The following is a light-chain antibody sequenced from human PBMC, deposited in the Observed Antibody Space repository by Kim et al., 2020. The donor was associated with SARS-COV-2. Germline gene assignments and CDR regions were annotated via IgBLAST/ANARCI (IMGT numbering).Light chain of an antibody. CDR3: QVWDIDSDHYV. Sequence: PGETARITCGGNNSGSKSVHWYQQKPGQAPVLVIYYDSDRPSGIPERFSGSNSGNTATLTISRVAAGDEADYYCQVWDIDSDHYVFGPGTKVTVL. CDR2: YDS. J-gene: IGLJ1*01. CDR1: NSGSKS. V-gene: IGLV3-21*04.